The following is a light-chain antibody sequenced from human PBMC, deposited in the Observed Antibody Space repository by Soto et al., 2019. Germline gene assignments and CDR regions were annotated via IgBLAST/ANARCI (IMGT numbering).Light chain of an antibody. J-gene: IGKJ1*01. CDR1: QSISSY. Sequence: DIQMTQCPSSLSASVGDRVTITCRASQSISSYLNWYQQKPGKAPQLLIYAASSLQSGVPPRFSGSGSGTDFTLTISSLQPEDFATYYCQQSYSTPPWTFGQGTKVEIK. CDR3: QQSYSTPPWT. CDR2: AAS. V-gene: IGKV1-39*01.